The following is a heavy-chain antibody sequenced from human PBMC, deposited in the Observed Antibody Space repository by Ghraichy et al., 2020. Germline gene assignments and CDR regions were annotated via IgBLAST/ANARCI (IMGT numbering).Heavy chain of an antibody. CDR1: GGSFSGYY. CDR2: INHSGST. Sequence: SETLSLTCAVYGGSFSGYYWSWIRQPPGKGLEWIGEINHSGSTNYNPSLKSRVTISVDTSKNQFSLKLSSVTAADTAVYYCARGQRITMIYFDYWGQGTLVTVSS. V-gene: IGHV4-34*01. J-gene: IGHJ4*02. D-gene: IGHD3-22*01. CDR3: ARGQRITMIYFDY.